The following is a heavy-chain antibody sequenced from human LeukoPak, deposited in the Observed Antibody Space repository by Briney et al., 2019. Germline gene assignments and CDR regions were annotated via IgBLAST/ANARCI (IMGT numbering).Heavy chain of an antibody. Sequence: SETLSLTCTVSGGSISSYYWSWIRQPPGKGLEWIGYIYYSGSTNYNPSLKSRVTISVDTSKNQFSLKLSSVTAADTAVYYCARLGISSYYYYYYMDVWGKGTTVTVSS. CDR3: ARLGISSYYYYYYMDV. V-gene: IGHV4-59*01. J-gene: IGHJ6*03. CDR2: IYYSGST. CDR1: GGSISSYY. D-gene: IGHD2/OR15-2a*01.